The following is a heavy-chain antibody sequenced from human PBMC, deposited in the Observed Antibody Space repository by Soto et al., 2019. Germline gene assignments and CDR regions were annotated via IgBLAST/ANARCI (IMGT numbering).Heavy chain of an antibody. J-gene: IGHJ4*02. CDR1: GFTFRTYA. CDR2: ISYDGSNT. CDR3: ARDSETNGYSYDYYDY. D-gene: IGHD5-18*01. V-gene: IGHV3-30*04. Sequence: GGSLRLSCAASGFTFRTYAMHWVRQAPGKGLEWVAVISYDGSNTYYADSVKGRFTISRDSSKNTLYLQMNSLRTEDSAVYYCARDSETNGYSYDYYDYWGQGTLVTVSS.